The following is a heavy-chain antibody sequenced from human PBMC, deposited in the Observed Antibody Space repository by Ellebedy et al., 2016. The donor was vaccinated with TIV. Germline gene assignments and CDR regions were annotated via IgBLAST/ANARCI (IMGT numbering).Heavy chain of an antibody. CDR3: AKSDAWRDTRSYYRIYFDN. V-gene: IGHV3-23*01. CDR2: ISGSGGTT. J-gene: IGHJ4*02. CDR1: GFTFRGYA. Sequence: GESLKISCVASGFTFRGYAMSWVRQAPGKGLEWVSDISGSGGTTYYADSVKGRFTIARDNSKNTVFLQMNSLRADDTAVYYCAKSDAWRDTRSYYRIYFDNWGQGTLVTVSS. D-gene: IGHD1-26*01.